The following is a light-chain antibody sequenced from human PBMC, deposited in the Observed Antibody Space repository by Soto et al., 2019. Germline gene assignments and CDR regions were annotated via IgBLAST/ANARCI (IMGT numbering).Light chain of an antibody. V-gene: IGLV2-14*01. CDR3: TSYTSSTPWV. Sequence: QSVLTQPASVSGSPGQSITISCTGTSSDVGAYNYVSWYQQHPDKAPKLMIYEVSNRPSGLSNRFSGSKSGNTASLTISGLQAEDEADYYCTSYTSSTPWVFGGGTKLTVL. CDR2: EVS. J-gene: IGLJ3*02. CDR1: SSDVGAYNY.